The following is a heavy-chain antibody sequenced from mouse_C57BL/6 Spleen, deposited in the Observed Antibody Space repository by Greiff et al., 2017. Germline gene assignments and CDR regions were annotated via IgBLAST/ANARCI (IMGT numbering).Heavy chain of an antibody. CDR3: TRGGLPNYFDY. CDR2: IDPETGGT. CDR1: GYTFTDYE. D-gene: IGHD2-4*01. V-gene: IGHV1-15*01. Sequence: QVQLQQSGAELVRPGASVTLSCKASGYTFTDYEMHWVKQTPVHGLEWIGAIDPETGGTAYNQKFKGKAILTADKSSSTAYMELRSLTSEDSAVYYCTRGGLPNYFDYWGQGTTLTVSS. J-gene: IGHJ2*01.